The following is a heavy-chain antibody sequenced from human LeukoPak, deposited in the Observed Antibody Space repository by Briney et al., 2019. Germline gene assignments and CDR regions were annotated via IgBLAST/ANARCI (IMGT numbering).Heavy chain of an antibody. J-gene: IGHJ6*03. Sequence: ASVKVSCKASGYTFTGYYMHWVRQAPGQGLEWMGWINPNSGGTNYAQKFQGRVTMTRDTSISTAYMELNSLRAEDTAVYYCARDPYSGTYGDTYYYYMDVWGKGTTVTISS. CDR2: INPNSGGT. D-gene: IGHD1-26*01. CDR3: ARDPYSGTYGDTYYYYMDV. CDR1: GYTFTGYY. V-gene: IGHV1-2*02.